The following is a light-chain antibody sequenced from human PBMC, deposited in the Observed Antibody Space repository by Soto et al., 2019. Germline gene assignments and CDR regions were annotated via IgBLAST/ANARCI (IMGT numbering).Light chain of an antibody. CDR1: SSNIGNNY. CDR3: ATWDDRLSGLV. J-gene: IGLJ2*01. V-gene: IGLV1-51*01. CDR2: DNN. Sequence: QSVLTQPPSVSAAPGQKVTISCSGSSSNIGNNYVSWYQQLPGTAPKLLIYDNNKRPSGIPDRFSGSKSGTSGTLDITGLQTGDEADYYCATWDDRLSGLVFGRGTKLTVL.